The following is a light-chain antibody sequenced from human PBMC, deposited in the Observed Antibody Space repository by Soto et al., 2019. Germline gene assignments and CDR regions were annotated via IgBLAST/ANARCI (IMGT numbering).Light chain of an antibody. Sequence: DIQMTQSPSSLSASVGDRVTIICHASQNINNYLNWYQQKPGRAPKLLIYDASNLEAGVPSRFRGSGSGTDFTFTISRLQPEDIATYYCQQYENLPTFGQGTRLEIK. CDR1: QNINNY. CDR2: DAS. J-gene: IGKJ5*01. V-gene: IGKV1-33*01. CDR3: QQYENLPT.